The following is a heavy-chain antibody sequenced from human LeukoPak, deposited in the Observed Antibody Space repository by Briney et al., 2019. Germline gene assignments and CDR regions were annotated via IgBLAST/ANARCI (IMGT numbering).Heavy chain of an antibody. CDR1: GLTFSNSW. CDR3: TRDRVCNMFDY. Sequence: PGGSLRLSCAASGLTFSNSWMTWVRRAPGKGLEWLANINQDGSVRNYVDSVKGRFTISRDNAKNSLYLQMNSLRYEDPAVYYCTRDRVCNMFDYWGQGTLVTVSS. CDR2: INQDGSVR. J-gene: IGHJ4*02. D-gene: IGHD2-8*01. V-gene: IGHV3-7*01.